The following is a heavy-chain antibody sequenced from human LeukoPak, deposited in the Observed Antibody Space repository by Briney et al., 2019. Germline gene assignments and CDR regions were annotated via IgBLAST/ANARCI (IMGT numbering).Heavy chain of an antibody. Sequence: GGSLRLSCTTSGFSFSTQEMTWVRQAPGKGLEWVSYISSNSRTIYYADSVKGRFTISRDNTRNSVFLQLNSLRVEDTGFYYCARGSYTGFDLYFDYWGQGTLVTVSS. V-gene: IGHV3-48*03. CDR3: ARGSYTGFDLYFDY. J-gene: IGHJ4*02. CDR1: GFSFSTQE. D-gene: IGHD5-12*01. CDR2: ISSNSRTI.